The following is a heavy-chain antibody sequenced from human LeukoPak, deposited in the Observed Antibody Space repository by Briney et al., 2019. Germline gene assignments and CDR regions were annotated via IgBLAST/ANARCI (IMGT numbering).Heavy chain of an antibody. V-gene: IGHV4-59*12. D-gene: IGHD1-26*01. CDR2: IYSSGST. CDR3: ARVGQVGATAFDI. CDR1: GGSISSYH. Sequence: SETLSLTCTVSGGSISSYHWSWIRQPPGKGLESIGYIYSSGSTPYNPSLKSRVTISVDTSKNQFSLKLSSVTAADTAVYYCARVGQVGATAFDIWGQGTMVTVSS. J-gene: IGHJ3*02.